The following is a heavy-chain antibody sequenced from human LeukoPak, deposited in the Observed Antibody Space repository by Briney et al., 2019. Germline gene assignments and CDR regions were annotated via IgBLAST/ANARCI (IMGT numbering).Heavy chain of an antibody. CDR1: GYSFSNYW. D-gene: IGHD4-23*01. V-gene: IGHV5-51*01. CDR2: VYPGDSDT. Sequence: GESLKISCKGSGYSFSNYWIVRVRQMPGKGLEWMGIVYPGDSDTRYSPSFQGHVSLSPDKSISTAYLQWSSLQASDTAMYYCARRRGDNWESYYNYYMDIWGKGTTVTVSS. J-gene: IGHJ6*03. CDR3: ARRRGDNWESYYNYYMDI.